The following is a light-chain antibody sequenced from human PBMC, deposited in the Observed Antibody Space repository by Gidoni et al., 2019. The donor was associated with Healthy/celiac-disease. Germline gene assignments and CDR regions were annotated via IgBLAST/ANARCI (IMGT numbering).Light chain of an antibody. J-gene: IGLJ2*01. V-gene: IGLV3-21*04. Sequence: SSVLTQPPSVSVAPGKPARITCGGNNIGSKSVHWYQQKPGQAPVLVIYYDSDRPSGIPERFSGSNSGNTATLTISRVEAGDEADYYCQVWDSSSDHPDVVFGGGTKLTVL. CDR2: YDS. CDR3: QVWDSSSDHPDVV. CDR1: NIGSKS.